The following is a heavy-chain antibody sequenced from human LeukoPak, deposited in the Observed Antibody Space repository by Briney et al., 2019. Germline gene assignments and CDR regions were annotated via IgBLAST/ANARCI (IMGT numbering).Heavy chain of an antibody. CDR3: ERTLPFDY. CDR1: GGSFSGYY. CDR2: INHSGST. Sequence: SETLSLTCAVYGGSFSGYYWSWIRQPPGKGLEWIGEINHSGSTNYNPSLKSRVTISVDTSKNQFSLKLSSVTAADTAVYYCERTLPFDYWGQGTLVTVSS. J-gene: IGHJ4*02. V-gene: IGHV4-34*01.